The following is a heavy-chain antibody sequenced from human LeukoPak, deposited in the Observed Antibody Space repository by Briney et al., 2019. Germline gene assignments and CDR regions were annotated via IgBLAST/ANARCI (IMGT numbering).Heavy chain of an antibody. J-gene: IGHJ3*02. Sequence: SETLSLTCTVSGGSISSFYWSWIRQPPGKGLEWIGYMSYSGTTKYNPSLKSRLTISMDTSKNQFSLKLSSVTAADTAVYYCAREFGAFDIWGQGTMVTVSS. CDR3: AREFGAFDI. V-gene: IGHV4-59*12. D-gene: IGHD3-16*01. CDR1: GGSISSFY. CDR2: MSYSGTT.